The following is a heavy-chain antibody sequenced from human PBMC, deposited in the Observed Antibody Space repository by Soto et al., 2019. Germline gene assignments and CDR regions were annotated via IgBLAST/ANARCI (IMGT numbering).Heavy chain of an antibody. Sequence: GGSLRLSCAASGFTFSRDGLSWVRQAPGKGLEWVSLITDNGGSTYYADSVKGRFTISRDNTKNTLFLQMNSLRAEATAVYYCAKARATTTAFDYWGQGALVTVYS. CDR3: AKARATTTAFDY. CDR1: GFTFSRDG. CDR2: ITDNGGST. D-gene: IGHD4-17*01. J-gene: IGHJ4*02. V-gene: IGHV3-23*01.